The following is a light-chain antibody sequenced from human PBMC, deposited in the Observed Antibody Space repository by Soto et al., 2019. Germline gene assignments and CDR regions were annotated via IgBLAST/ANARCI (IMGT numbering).Light chain of an antibody. CDR3: QQRSNWPPIT. CDR1: QNIYNY. CDR2: DAS. V-gene: IGKV3-11*01. J-gene: IGKJ3*01. Sequence: EIVLTQSPASLSLSPGETATLSCRASQNIYNYLAWYQQKPGQAPRLLMYDASNRATGIPARFIGSGSGTDFTLTISSLEPEDFAVYYCQQRSNWPPITFGPGTKVDIK.